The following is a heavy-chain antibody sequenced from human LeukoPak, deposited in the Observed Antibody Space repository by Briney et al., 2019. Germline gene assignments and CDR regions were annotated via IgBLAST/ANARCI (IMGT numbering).Heavy chain of an antibody. CDR2: INNDGSST. D-gene: IGHD3-22*01. Sequence: RCLRLSCETAGFTFRAYGMHWVRQVPGKGLEWVSRINNDGSSTTYADSVKGRFTISRDNAKNTLFLQMNSLRAEDTAVYYCVRDLQLVYYDTSAYEYWGHGCMATVSS. CDR3: VRDLQLVYYDTSAYEY. J-gene: IGHJ4*01. CDR1: GFTFRAYG. V-gene: IGHV3-74*01.